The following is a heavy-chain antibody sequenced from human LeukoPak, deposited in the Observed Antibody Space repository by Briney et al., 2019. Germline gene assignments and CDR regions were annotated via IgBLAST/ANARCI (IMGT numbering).Heavy chain of an antibody. J-gene: IGHJ6*03. V-gene: IGHV4-34*12. D-gene: IGHD2-2*01. CDR3: ARAPPVVVPAASFYYYYMDV. Sequence: PSETLSLTCAVYGGSFSGYYWSWIRQPPGKGLEWIGEIIHSGSTNYNPSLKSRVTISVDTSKNQFSLKLSSVTAADTAVYYCARAPPVVVPAASFYYYYMDVWGKGTTVTVSS. CDR2: IIHSGST. CDR1: GGSFSGYY.